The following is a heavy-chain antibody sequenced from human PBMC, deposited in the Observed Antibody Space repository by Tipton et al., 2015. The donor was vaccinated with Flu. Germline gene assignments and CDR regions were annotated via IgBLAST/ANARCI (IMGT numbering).Heavy chain of an antibody. CDR2: ISRSGST. V-gene: IGHV4-38-2*02. CDR3: ARGDYGDYDHEADGFDI. D-gene: IGHD4-17*01. J-gene: IGHJ3*02. Sequence: TLSLTCTVSGDSIRSNYYWAWIRQPPGKGLEWIGQISRSGSTYYNSSLQSRVTLSVDSSRNQFSLKVRSVTASDTAMYYCARGDYGDYDHEADGFDIWGQGTLVTVSA. CDR1: GDSIRSNYY.